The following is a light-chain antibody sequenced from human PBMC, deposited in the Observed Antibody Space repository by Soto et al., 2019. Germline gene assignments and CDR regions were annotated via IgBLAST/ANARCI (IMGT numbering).Light chain of an antibody. CDR1: SSDVGGYNY. CDR2: EVS. J-gene: IGLJ1*01. V-gene: IGLV2-14*01. CDR3: SSYTLSSSYV. Sequence: QSVLTQPASVSGSPGQSITISCTGTSSDVGGYNYVSWYQHHPGKAPKLMIYEVSNRLSGVSNRFSGSKSGNTASLTISGMQADDEDDYYCSSYTLSSSYVFGTGTKVTVL.